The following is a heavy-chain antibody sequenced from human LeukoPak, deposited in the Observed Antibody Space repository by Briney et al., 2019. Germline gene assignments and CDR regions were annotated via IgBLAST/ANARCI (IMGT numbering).Heavy chain of an antibody. V-gene: IGHV4-34*01. J-gene: IGHJ6*03. D-gene: IGHD6-13*01. CDR2: INHSGST. Sequence: PSETLSLTCAVYGGSSSGYYWSWIRQPPGKRLEWIGEINHSGSTNYNPSLKSRVTISVDTSKNQFSLKLSSVTAADTAVYYCARGRRPSSWSYYYYYMDVWGKGTTVTVSS. CDR3: ARGRRPSSWSYYYYYMDV. CDR1: GGSSSGYY.